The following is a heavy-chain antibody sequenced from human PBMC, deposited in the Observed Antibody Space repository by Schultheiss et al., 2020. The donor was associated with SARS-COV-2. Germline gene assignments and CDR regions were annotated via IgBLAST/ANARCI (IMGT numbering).Heavy chain of an antibody. D-gene: IGHD7-27*01. V-gene: IGHV3-74*01. CDR2: INSDGSST. J-gene: IGHJ6*02. Sequence: GESLKISCAASGFTFSSYWMHWVRQAPGKGLVWVSRINSDGSSTSYAASVKGRFTISRDNAKNTLYLQMNSLRAEDTAVYYCAREGQLRTGLLYYYGMDVWGQGTTVTVSS. CDR3: AREGQLRTGLLYYYGMDV. CDR1: GFTFSSYW.